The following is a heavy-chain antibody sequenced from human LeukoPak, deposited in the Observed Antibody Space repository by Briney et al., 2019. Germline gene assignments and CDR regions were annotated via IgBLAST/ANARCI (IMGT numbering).Heavy chain of an antibody. CDR3: ARAYLPDIKNSEHRFDP. J-gene: IGHJ5*02. CDR2: IYDSGST. CDR1: GGSITNYY. Sequence: SETLSLTCTVSGGSITNYYWHWIRQPAGKGLEWIGRIYDSGSTDYNPSLKSRVTMSVDTSKKQFSLKLSSMTAADTAVYYCARAYLPDIKNSEHRFDPWGRGSLVTVSS. V-gene: IGHV4-4*07. D-gene: IGHD3-9*01.